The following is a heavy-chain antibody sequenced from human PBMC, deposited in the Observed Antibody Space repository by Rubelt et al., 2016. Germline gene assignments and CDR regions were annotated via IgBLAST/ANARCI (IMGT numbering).Heavy chain of an antibody. CDR1: GW. V-gene: IGHV3-15*07. J-gene: IGHJ6*02. D-gene: IGHD3-9*01. Sequence: GWMNWVRQAPGKGPEWVGRIKSKTDGGTTDYAAPVKGSFTISRDDSKNTLFLQMNSLKTEDTAVYYCTTVGYDILSGYYGMDVWGQGTTVTVSS. CDR3: TTVGYDILSGYYGMDV. CDR2: IKSKTDGGTT.